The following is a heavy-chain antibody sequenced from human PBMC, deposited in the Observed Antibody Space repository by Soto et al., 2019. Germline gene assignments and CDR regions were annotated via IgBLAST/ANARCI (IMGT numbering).Heavy chain of an antibody. Sequence: SETLSLTCAVSGGSISSGGYSWSWIRQPPGKGLEWIGYIYHSGSTYYNPSLKSRVTISVDRSKNQFSLKLSSVTAADTAVYYCARVGGYSYGTFDYWGQGTLVTVSS. J-gene: IGHJ4*02. CDR2: IYHSGST. D-gene: IGHD5-18*01. CDR3: ARVGGYSYGTFDY. CDR1: GGSISSGGYS. V-gene: IGHV4-30-2*01.